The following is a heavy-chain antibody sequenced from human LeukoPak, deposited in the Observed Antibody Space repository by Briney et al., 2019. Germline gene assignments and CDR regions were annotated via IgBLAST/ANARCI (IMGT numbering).Heavy chain of an antibody. J-gene: IGHJ4*02. CDR3: ARDPTARPYGSGSFDF. V-gene: IGHV3-7*01. D-gene: IGHD3-10*01. CDR2: IKEDGSEK. Sequence: PGGSLRLSCAASGFSFSNYWMSWFRQTPRKGLEWVGNIKEDGSEKYYLDSVKGRFTISRDNTHNSVFLLMSSLRAEDTAVYYCARDPTARPYGSGSFDFWGQGTLITVSS. CDR1: GFSFSNYW.